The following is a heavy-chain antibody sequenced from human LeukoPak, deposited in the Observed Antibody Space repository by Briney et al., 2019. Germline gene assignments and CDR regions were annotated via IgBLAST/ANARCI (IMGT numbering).Heavy chain of an antibody. V-gene: IGHV2-5*02. J-gene: IGHJ4*02. CDR3: ARSPYYDILTGSRGTFDY. D-gene: IGHD3-9*01. Sequence: ESGPTLVNPTQTLTLTCTFSGFSVSTSGVGVGWIRQPPVKALELLAVIYWDEDKRYRPSLKSRLTITKDTSKNQVVLTMTNMDPVDTATYYCARSPYYDILTGSRGTFDYWGRGILVTVSS. CDR2: IYWDEDK. CDR1: GFSVSTSGVG.